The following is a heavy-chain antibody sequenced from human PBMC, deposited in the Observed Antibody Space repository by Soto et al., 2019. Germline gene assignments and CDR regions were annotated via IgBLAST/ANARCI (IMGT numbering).Heavy chain of an antibody. CDR1: GYTFTSYG. J-gene: IGHJ5*02. D-gene: IGHD3-10*01. Sequence: ASVKVSCKASGYTFTSYGISWVRQAPGQGLEWMGWISAYNGNTNYAQKLQGRVTMTTDTSTSTAYMELRSLRSDDTAVYYCAKFGYYGSGSYRSNWFDPWGQGTLVTVSS. CDR3: AKFGYYGSGSYRSNWFDP. V-gene: IGHV1-18*01. CDR2: ISAYNGNT.